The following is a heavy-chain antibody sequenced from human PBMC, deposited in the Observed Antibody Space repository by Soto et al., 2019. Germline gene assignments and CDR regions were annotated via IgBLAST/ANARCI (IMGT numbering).Heavy chain of an antibody. V-gene: IGHV3-23*01. D-gene: IGHD3-3*01. CDR3: ASSYYDFWSGILDI. CDR1: GFTFSSYA. CDR2: ISGSGGST. Sequence: EVQLLESGGGLVQPGGSLRLSCAASGFTFSSYAMSWVRQAPEKGLEWVSAISGSGGSTYYADSVKGRFTISRDNSKNTLYLQMNSLRAEDTAVYYCASSYYDFWSGILDIWGQGTMVTVSS. J-gene: IGHJ3*02.